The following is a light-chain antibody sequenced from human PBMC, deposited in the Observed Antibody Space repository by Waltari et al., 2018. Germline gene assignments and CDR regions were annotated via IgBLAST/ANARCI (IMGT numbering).Light chain of an antibody. Sequence: DIVMTQSPDSLAVSLGLRDTINYKCSQSVLYSSNNKNYLAWYQQTPGQPPKLLIYCASSRESGVPDRFSGSGSGTDFTLTISSLQAEDVAVYYCQEYYTQTFSFGPGTKVDIK. CDR1: QSVLYSSNNKNY. V-gene: IGKV4-1*01. CDR3: QEYYTQTFS. CDR2: CAS. J-gene: IGKJ3*01.